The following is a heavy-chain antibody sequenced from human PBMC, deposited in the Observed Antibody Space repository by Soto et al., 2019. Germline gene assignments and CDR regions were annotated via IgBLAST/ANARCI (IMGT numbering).Heavy chain of an antibody. V-gene: IGHV1-69*01. CDR2: VSPPFRTS. D-gene: IGHD3-10*01. J-gene: IGHJ6*02. CDR3: ARVLYYGSGSYSPYGMAV. Sequence: QVQLVQSGAEVKKPGSSVKVSCKTSGVSFNNNGIGWVRQAPGHGLEWMGGVSPPFRTSNYARKCQGRISITADASTGTVNMELSSLTSEDKAQYYCARVLYYGSGSYSPYGMAVWGQGTTVTVSS. CDR1: GVSFNNNG.